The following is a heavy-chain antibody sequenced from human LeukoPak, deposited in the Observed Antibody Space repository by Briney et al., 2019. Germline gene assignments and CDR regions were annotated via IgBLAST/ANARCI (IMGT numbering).Heavy chain of an antibody. CDR3: AKVNSWDYYDSSPY. CDR2: ISWNSGSI. J-gene: IGHJ4*02. D-gene: IGHD3-22*01. V-gene: IGHV3-9*01. Sequence: GGSLRLSCVASGFPFDDYGMFWVRQSPGKGLEWVSGISWNSGSIGYADSVKGRFTISRDNAKNSLYLQMNSLRAEDTALYYCAKVNSWDYYDSSPYWGQGTLVTVSS. CDR1: GFPFDDYG.